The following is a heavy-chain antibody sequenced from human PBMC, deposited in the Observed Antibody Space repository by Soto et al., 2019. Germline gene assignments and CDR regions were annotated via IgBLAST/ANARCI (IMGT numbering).Heavy chain of an antibody. CDR2: INHSGST. V-gene: IGHV4-34*01. CDR1: GRSFIGYY. CDR3: ARGKRMGCSGGSCYSNAFDI. D-gene: IGHD2-15*01. J-gene: IGHJ3*02. Sequence: SVNLSLTCAFHGRSFIGYYWNWIHQPSWKGLEWIGEINHSGSTNYNPSLKSRVTISVDTSKNQFSLKLSSVTAADTAVYYCARGKRMGCSGGSCYSNAFDIWGQGTMVT.